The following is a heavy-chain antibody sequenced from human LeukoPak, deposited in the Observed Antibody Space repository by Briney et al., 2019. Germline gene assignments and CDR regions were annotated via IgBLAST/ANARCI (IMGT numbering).Heavy chain of an antibody. CDR1: GFTFSSYA. D-gene: IGHD3-10*01. CDR2: ISGSGGST. J-gene: IGHJ4*02. Sequence: GGSLRPSCAASGFTFSSYAMSWVRQAPGKGLEWVSAISGSGGSTYYADSVKGRFTISRDNSKNTLYLQMNSLRAEDTAVYYCAKARPGLWFGEPPYFDYWGQGTLVTVSS. CDR3: AKARPGLWFGEPPYFDY. V-gene: IGHV3-23*01.